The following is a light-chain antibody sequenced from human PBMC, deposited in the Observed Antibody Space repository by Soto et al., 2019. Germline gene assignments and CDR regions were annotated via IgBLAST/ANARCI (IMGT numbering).Light chain of an antibody. CDR1: SSDVGTYNL. V-gene: IGLV2-23*03. CDR3: CSYAGSSTLWV. J-gene: IGLJ3*02. Sequence: QSALTQPASVSGSPGQSITISCTGPSSDVGTYNLVSWYQQHPGKAPKLMIYEGSRRPSGVSNRFSGSKSGNTASLTISGLQAEDEADYYCCSYAGSSTLWVFGGGTQLTVL. CDR2: EGS.